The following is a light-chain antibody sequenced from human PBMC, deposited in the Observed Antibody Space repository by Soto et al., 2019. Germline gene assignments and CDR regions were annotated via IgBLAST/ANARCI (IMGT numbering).Light chain of an antibody. CDR2: DVS. Sequence: QSALTQPPSASGSPGQSVTISCTGTPSDVGGYNSVSWYQQYPGKAPKLMIYDVSKRPSGVPDRFSGSKSGNTASLTVSGLQAEDEANYYCSSYVGSNVLFGGGTKLTVL. CDR3: SSYVGSNVL. J-gene: IGLJ2*01. CDR1: PSDVGGYNS. V-gene: IGLV2-8*01.